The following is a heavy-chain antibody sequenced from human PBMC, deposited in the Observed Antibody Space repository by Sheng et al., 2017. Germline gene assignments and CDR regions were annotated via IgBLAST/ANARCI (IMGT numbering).Heavy chain of an antibody. Sequence: QVQLQQWGAGLLKPSETLSLTCAVYGGSFSGYYWSWIRQPPGKGLEWIGEINHSGSTNYNPSLKSRVTISVDTSKNQFSLKLSSVTAADTAVYYCARLGSHVWFGTYYYGMDVWGQGTTVTVSS. CDR1: GGSFSGYY. CDR3: ARLGSHVWFGTYYYGMDV. J-gene: IGHJ6*02. V-gene: IGHV4-34*01. D-gene: IGHD3-10*01. CDR2: INHSGST.